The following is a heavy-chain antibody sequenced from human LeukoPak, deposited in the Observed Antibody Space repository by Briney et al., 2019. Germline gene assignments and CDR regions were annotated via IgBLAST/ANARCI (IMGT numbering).Heavy chain of an antibody. J-gene: IGHJ4*02. CDR3: ARKKQQLVRPFDY. Sequence: SETLSLTCAVYGGSFSGYYWSWLRQPPGKGLEWIGEINHSGSTNYNPSLKSRVTISVDKSKNQFSLKLSSVTAGDTAVYYCARKKQQLVRPFDYWGQGTLVTVSS. V-gene: IGHV4-34*01. CDR2: INHSGST. D-gene: IGHD6-13*01. CDR1: GGSFSGYY.